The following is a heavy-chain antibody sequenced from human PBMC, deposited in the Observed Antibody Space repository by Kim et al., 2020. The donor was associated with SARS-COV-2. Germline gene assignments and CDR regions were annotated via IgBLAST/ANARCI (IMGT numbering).Heavy chain of an antibody. D-gene: IGHD5-12*01. V-gene: IGHV1-46*01. CDR2: INPSGGST. CDR1: GYTFTSYY. CDR3: ARGHEVWGIVATMRTPGGRLDV. J-gene: IGHJ6*02. Sequence: ASVKVSCKASGYTFTSYYMHWVRQAPGQGLEWMGIINPSGGSTSYAQKFQGRVTMTRDTSTSTVYMELSSLRSEDTAVYYCARGHEVWGIVATMRTPGGRLDVWGQGTTVTVSS.